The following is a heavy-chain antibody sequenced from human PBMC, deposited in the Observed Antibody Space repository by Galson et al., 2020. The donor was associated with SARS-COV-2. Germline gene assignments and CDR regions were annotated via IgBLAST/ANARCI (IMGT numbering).Heavy chain of an antibody. CDR3: AKGQWYSSSGYYFDY. CDR2: IWYDGSNK. V-gene: IGHV3-33*06. J-gene: IGHJ4*02. CDR1: GFTFSSYG. D-gene: IGHD6-13*01. Sequence: GGSLILSCAASGFTFSSYGMHWVRQAPGKGLEWVAVIWYDGSNKYYADSVKGRFTISRDNSKNTLYLQMNSLRAEDTAVYYCAKGQWYSSSGYYFDYWGQGTLVTVSS.